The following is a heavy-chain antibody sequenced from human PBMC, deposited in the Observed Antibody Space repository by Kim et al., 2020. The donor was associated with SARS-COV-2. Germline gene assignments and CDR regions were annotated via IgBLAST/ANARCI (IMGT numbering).Heavy chain of an antibody. CDR2: IVVGSGNT. V-gene: IGHV1-58*01. CDR1: GFTFTSSA. J-gene: IGHJ4*02. D-gene: IGHD4-17*01. CDR3: AAPERDYSGFDY. Sequence: SVKVSCKASGFTFTSSAVQWVRQARGQRLEWIGWIVVGSGNTNYAQKFQERVTITRDMSTSTAYMELSSLRSEDTAVYYCAAPERDYSGFDYWGQGTLVTVSS.